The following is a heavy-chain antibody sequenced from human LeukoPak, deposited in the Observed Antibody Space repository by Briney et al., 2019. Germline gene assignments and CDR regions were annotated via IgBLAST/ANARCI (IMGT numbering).Heavy chain of an antibody. V-gene: IGHV4-39*07. CDR3: ARLTKNDSGSFRFGKKKRGYMDV. CDR1: GGSISSSSYY. CDR2: IYYSGST. J-gene: IGHJ6*03. D-gene: IGHD3-10*01. Sequence: PSETLSLTCTVSGGSISSSSYYWGWIRQPPGKGLEWIGSIYYSGSTYYNPSLKSRVTISVDTSKNQFSLKLSSVTAADTAVYYCARLTKNDSGSFRFGKKKRGYMDVWSKGTTVTISS.